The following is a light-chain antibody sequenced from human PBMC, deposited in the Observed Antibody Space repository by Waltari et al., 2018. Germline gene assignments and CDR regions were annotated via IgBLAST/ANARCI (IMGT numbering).Light chain of an antibody. Sequence: SSELTHDPAVSVALGQTVRITCPGDRLRSSYSSWYHQKPGQAPVLVMYGKNNRPSGIPGRFSGSSSGNTASLTITGAQAEDEADYYCNSRDRGGNYVIFGGGTKLTVL. CDR1: RLRSSY. J-gene: IGLJ2*01. CDR3: NSRDRGGNYVI. V-gene: IGLV3-19*01. CDR2: GKN.